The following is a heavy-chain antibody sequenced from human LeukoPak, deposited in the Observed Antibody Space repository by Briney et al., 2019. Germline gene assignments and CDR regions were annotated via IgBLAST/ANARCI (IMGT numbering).Heavy chain of an antibody. CDR3: AKGGAVSSKSITLVRGTRRYYYYMDV. Sequence: PGGSLSLSCAASGSTFSSYGMSWVRQAPGKVLEWGSSISDSGGSTYYADSVKGPFTISRDNSKNTLYLQMNSLNAQDTAVYYCAKGGAVSSKSITLVRGTRRYYYYMDVWGKGTTVTISS. CDR1: GSTFSSYG. D-gene: IGHD3-10*01. CDR2: ISDSGGST. V-gene: IGHV3-23*01. J-gene: IGHJ6*03.